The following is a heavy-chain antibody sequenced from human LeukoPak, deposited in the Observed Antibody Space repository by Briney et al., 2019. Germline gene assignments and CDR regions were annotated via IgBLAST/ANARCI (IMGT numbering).Heavy chain of an antibody. CDR3: AKGDDGSGSYYNPIDY. V-gene: IGHV3-9*01. CDR2: ISWNSGSI. CDR1: GFTFDDYA. J-gene: IGHJ4*02. Sequence: GGSLRLSCAASGFTFDDYAMRWVRQAPGKGLEWVSGISWNSGSIGYADSVKGRFTISRDNAKNSLYLQMNSLRAEDTALYYCAKGDDGSGSYYNPIDYWGQGTLVTVSS. D-gene: IGHD3-10*01.